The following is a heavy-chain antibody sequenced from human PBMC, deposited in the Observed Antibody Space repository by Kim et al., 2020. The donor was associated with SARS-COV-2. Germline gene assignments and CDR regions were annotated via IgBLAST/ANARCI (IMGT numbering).Heavy chain of an antibody. J-gene: IGHJ4*02. CDR3: AKDSSPIAVAEQFDY. D-gene: IGHD6-19*01. Sequence: DSVKGRFTISRDNSKNTLYLQMNSLRAEDTAVYYCAKDSSPIAVAEQFDYWGQGTLVTVSS. V-gene: IGHV3-23*01.